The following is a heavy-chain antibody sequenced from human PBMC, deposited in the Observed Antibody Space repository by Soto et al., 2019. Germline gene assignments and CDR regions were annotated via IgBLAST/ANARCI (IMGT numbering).Heavy chain of an antibody. J-gene: IGHJ6*02. CDR1: GGTFSSYT. CDR2: IIPILGIA. Sequence: AAVRVSCKASGGTFSSYTISWVRQAPGQGLEWMGRIIPILGIANYAQKFQGRVTITADKSTSTAYMELRSLRSDDTAVYYCAREGVAPYYYYGMDVWGQGTPVTVSS. V-gene: IGHV1-69*04. D-gene: IGHD5-12*01. CDR3: AREGVAPYYYYGMDV.